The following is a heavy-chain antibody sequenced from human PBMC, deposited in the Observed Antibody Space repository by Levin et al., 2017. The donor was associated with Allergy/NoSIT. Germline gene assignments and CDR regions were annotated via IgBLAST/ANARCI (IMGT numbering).Heavy chain of an antibody. Sequence: GASVKVSCKASGGTFSSYAISWVRQAPGQGLEWMGGIIPIFGTANYAQKFQGRVTITADKSTSTAYMELSSLRSEDTAVYYCASYVSWSGLDYWGQGTLVTVSS. J-gene: IGHJ4*02. CDR3: ASYVSWSGLDY. CDR2: IIPIFGTA. V-gene: IGHV1-69*06. CDR1: GGTFSSYA. D-gene: IGHD3-3*01.